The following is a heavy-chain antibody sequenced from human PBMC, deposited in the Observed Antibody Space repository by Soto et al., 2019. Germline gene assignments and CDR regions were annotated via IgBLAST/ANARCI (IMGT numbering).Heavy chain of an antibody. J-gene: IGHJ3*02. V-gene: IGHV1-3*01. CDR3: AREEYEAFDI. Sequence: ASVKVSCKASGYTFTSYAMHWVRQAPGQRLEWMGWINAGNGSTKYSQKFQGRVTITRDTSASTAYMELSSLRSEDTAVYYCAREEYEAFDIWGQGTMVTVSS. CDR1: GYTFTSYA. CDR2: INAGNGST. D-gene: IGHD3-3*01.